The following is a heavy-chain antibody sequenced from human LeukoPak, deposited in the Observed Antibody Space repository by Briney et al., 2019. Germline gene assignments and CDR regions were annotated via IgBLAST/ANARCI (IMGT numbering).Heavy chain of an antibody. CDR3: ARDLWYSSSWYDY. V-gene: IGHV3-48*02. J-gene: IGHJ4*02. Sequence: GGSLRLSCVGSGFTFSSYRMNWVRQAPGRGLEWVSYISSSGSTIYYTDSVKGRFTISRDNAKNSLFLQMSSLRDEDTGVYYCARDLWYSSSWYDYWGQGTLVGVCS. CDR2: ISSSGSTI. D-gene: IGHD6-13*01. CDR1: GFTFSSYR.